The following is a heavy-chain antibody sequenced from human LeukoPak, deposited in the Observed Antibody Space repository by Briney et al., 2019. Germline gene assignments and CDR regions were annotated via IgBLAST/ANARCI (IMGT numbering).Heavy chain of an antibody. CDR1: GFSFGDFA. CDR3: TKVHSYYDLDH. CDR2: IRSKAYGGTT. J-gene: IGHJ4*02. V-gene: IGHV3-49*04. D-gene: IGHD4-4*01. Sequence: GGSLRLSCTASGFSFGDFALSWVRQAPGKGLEWVALIRSKAYGGTTEYATSVKGRFTISRDDSRSIAYLQMNSLKTEDTAVYYCTKVHSYYDLDHWGQGTLVAVSS.